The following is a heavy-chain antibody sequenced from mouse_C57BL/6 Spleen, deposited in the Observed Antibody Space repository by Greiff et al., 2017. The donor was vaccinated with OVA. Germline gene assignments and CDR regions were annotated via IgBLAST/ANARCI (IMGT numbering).Heavy chain of an antibody. D-gene: IGHD1-1*01. CDR1: GFTFSDYG. Sequence: EVKLMESGGGLVKPGGSLKLSCAASGFTFSDYGMHWVRQAPEKGLEWVAYISSGSSTIYYADTVKGRFTISRDNAKNTLFLQMTSLRSEDTAMYYCARLLLPRNFDYWGQGTTLTVSS. J-gene: IGHJ2*01. V-gene: IGHV5-17*01. CDR3: ARLLLPRNFDY. CDR2: ISSGSSTI.